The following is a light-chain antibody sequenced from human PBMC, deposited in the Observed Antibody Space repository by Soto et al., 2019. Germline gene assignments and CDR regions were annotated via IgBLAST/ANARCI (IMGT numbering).Light chain of an antibody. CDR2: EVS. J-gene: IGLJ1*01. CDR1: SSDVGAYNY. Sequence: QSALTQPASVSGSPGQSITISCTGTSSDVGAYNYVSWYQQHPGKAPKLIIYEVSNRPSGVSNHFSGSKSGNTASLTISGLQAEDEADYYCSSYTSSSTYVFGAGTKLIVL. V-gene: IGLV2-14*01. CDR3: SSYTSSSTYV.